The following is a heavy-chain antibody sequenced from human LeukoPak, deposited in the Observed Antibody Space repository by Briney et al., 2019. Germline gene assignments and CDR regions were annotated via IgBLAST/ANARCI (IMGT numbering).Heavy chain of an antibody. CDR3: ARAGDSSGYYGDYYYGMDV. V-gene: IGHV1-2*06. CDR1: GYTFTDYY. J-gene: IGHJ6*02. CDR2: INPNSGGA. Sequence: ASVKVSCKASGYTFTDYYMHWVRQAPGQGLEWMGRINPNSGGANYAQQFQGRVTMTRDTSITTAYMEVVRLTSDDTAVYYCARAGDSSGYYGDYYYGMDVWGQGTTVTVSS. D-gene: IGHD3-22*01.